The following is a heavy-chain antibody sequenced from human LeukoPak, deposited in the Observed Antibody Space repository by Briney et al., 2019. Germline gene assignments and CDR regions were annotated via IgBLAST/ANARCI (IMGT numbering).Heavy chain of an antibody. Sequence: GGSLRLSCSASGFPFSSYAMHWVRQAPGKGLEYVSAISDSGGSTYYADSVKGRFTIFRHNSKNTLYLQMNSLRAEDTAVYYCASCSLSCYDNAFDIWGQGTMVTVSS. CDR2: ISDSGGST. J-gene: IGHJ3*02. D-gene: IGHD2-15*01. V-gene: IGHV3-64*04. CDR1: GFPFSSYA. CDR3: ASCSLSCYDNAFDI.